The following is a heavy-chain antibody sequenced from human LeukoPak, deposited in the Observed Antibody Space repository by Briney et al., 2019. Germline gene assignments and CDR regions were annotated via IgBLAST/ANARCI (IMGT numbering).Heavy chain of an antibody. J-gene: IGHJ5*02. CDR2: ISSSSSYI. CDR3: ARDSHGSGSYYWFDP. V-gene: IGHV3-21*01. CDR1: GFTFSSYS. Sequence: GGSLRLSCAASGFTFSSYSMNWVRQAPGQGLEWVSSISSSSSYIYYADSVKGRFTISRDNAKNSLYLQMNSLRAEDTAVYYCARDSHGSGSYYWFDPWGQGTLVTVSS. D-gene: IGHD3-10*01.